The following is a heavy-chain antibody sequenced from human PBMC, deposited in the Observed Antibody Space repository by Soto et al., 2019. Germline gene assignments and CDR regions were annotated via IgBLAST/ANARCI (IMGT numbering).Heavy chain of an antibody. CDR1: GDSVTSGSRC. J-gene: IGHJ5*01. Sequence: SETLSLTCTVSGDSVTSGSRCWHWFRQPPGNGLEWIGYSYHIGNSNYNPSLKSRVRISVDTSKNQFSMKLTSVTAAYTAMFYCVRYRDVRDCGGDCYRLDSWGQGTLVTVSS. V-gene: IGHV4-61*01. CDR2: SYHIGNS. CDR3: VRYRDVRDCGGDCYRLDS. D-gene: IGHD2-21*02.